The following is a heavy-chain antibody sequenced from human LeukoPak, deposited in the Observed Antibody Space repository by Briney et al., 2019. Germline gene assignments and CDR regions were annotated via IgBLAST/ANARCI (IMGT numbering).Heavy chain of an antibody. CDR2: IYYSGST. V-gene: IGHV4-59*08. CDR1: GGSISSYY. Sequence: SETLSLTCTVSGGSISSYYWSWIRQPPGKGLEWIGYIYYSGSTNYNPSLKSRVTISVDTSKNQFFLKLSSVTAADTAVYYCARLAYCGGDCYLGGYFQHWGQGTLVTVSS. D-gene: IGHD2-21*02. CDR3: ARLAYCGGDCYLGGYFQH. J-gene: IGHJ1*01.